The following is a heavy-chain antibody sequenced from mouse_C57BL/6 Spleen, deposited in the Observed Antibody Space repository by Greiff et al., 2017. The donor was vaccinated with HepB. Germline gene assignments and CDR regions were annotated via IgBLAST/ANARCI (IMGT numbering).Heavy chain of an antibody. D-gene: IGHD1-1*01. V-gene: IGHV1-76*01. CDR2: IYPGSGNT. CDR1: GYTFTDYY. CDR3: ARPGSSSFDY. Sequence: VQLQQSGAELVRPGASVKLSCKASGYTFTDYYINWVKQRPGQGLEWIARIYPGSGNTYYNEKFKGKATLTAEKSSSTAYMQLSSLTSEDSAVYFCARPGSSSFDYWGQGTTLTVSS. J-gene: IGHJ2*01.